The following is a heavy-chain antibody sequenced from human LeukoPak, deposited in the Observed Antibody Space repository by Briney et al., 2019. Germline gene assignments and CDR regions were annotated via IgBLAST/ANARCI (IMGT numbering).Heavy chain of an antibody. CDR3: ARDKGKMCFEY. Sequence: GGSLRLSCAASGMAFSRFGMHWVRQAPGKGLEWVAFIWSDGSSKYYAASVKGRFSISRDNSKNTVYLQMDSLRVEDTAIYYCARDKGKMCFEYWGQGTLVTVSS. V-gene: IGHV3-33*01. CDR2: IWSDGSSK. CDR1: GMAFSRFG. J-gene: IGHJ4*02.